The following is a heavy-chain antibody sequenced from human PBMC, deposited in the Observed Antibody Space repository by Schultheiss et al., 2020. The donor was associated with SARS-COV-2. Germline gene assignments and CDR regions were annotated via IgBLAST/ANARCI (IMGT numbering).Heavy chain of an antibody. J-gene: IGHJ4*02. CDR1: GFAFSSYA. CDR3: ARGYYSDSSGYYSTNFFDY. Sequence: GGSLRLSCAASGFAFSSYALHWVRRAPGKGLEWVGRSTNKANSYSTEYAASVEGRFFISRDDLKSLVYLEMTGLKTEDTAVYYCARGYYSDSSGYYSTNFFDYWGQGALVTVSS. V-gene: IGHV3-72*01. D-gene: IGHD3-22*01. CDR2: STNKANSYST.